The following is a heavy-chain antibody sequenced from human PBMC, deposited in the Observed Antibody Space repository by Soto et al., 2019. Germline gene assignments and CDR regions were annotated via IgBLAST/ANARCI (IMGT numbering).Heavy chain of an antibody. CDR2: INPNTGGT. V-gene: IGHV1-2*02. Sequence: QVQLVQSGAEVKKPGASVKVSCKASGYTFTGYFIHWVRDVPGHGLEYLGWINPNTGGTDYAQKFRGGPPSPGDPPFSTVFMALKSLPPADPAVYSGARGASGAAGAGFAPGGQGPLVTVSS. D-gene: IGHD1-26*01. J-gene: IGHJ5*02. CDR3: ARGASGAAGAGFAP. CDR1: GYTFTGYF.